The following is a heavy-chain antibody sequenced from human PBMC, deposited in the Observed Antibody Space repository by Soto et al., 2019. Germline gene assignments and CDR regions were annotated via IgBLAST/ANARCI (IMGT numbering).Heavy chain of an antibody. D-gene: IGHD2-2*01. CDR1: GFTFSSYG. V-gene: IGHV3-33*01. Sequence: GGSLRLSCSACGFTFSSYGMHGVRQAPGKGLEWVAVIWYDGSNKYYADSVKGRFTISRDNSKNTLYLQMNSLRAEDTAVYYCARVRSPLGYCSSTSCPNWFDPWGQGTLVTVSS. J-gene: IGHJ5*02. CDR2: IWYDGSNK. CDR3: ARVRSPLGYCSSTSCPNWFDP.